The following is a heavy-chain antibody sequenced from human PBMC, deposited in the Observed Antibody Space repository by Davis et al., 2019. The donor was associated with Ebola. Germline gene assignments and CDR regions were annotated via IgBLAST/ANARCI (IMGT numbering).Heavy chain of an antibody. D-gene: IGHD3-22*01. Sequence: ASVKVSCKASGYTFTNYYIHWVRQAPGQGLEWMGRINPNTGDTNYAQIFQGRVTMSRDTSFSTAYMELSRLRSDDTALYYCARLTMIPTAVDFDSWGQGTLVTVSS. CDR2: INPNTGDT. CDR1: GYTFTNYY. CDR3: ARLTMIPTAVDFDS. J-gene: IGHJ4*02. V-gene: IGHV1-2*06.